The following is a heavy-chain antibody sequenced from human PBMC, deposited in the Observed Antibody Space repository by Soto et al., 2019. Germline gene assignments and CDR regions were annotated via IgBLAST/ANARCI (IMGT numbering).Heavy chain of an antibody. CDR1: GGSISSSSYY. D-gene: IGHD3-22*01. CDR3: ATVYDAYYYGMDV. J-gene: IGHJ6*02. CDR2: IYYSGNT. Sequence: ASETLSLTCTVSGGSISSSSYYWGWIRQPPGKGLEWIGSIYYSGNTYYNPSLKSRVTISVDTSKNQFSLKLSSVTAADTAVYYCATVYDAYYYGMDVWGQGATVTVCS. V-gene: IGHV4-39*01.